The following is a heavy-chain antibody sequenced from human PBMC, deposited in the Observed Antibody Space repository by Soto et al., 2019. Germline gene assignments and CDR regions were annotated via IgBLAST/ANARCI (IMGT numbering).Heavy chain of an antibody. J-gene: IGHJ6*02. CDR1: GGTFSDST. Sequence: QVQLVQSGAELRKPGSSVKVSCKASGGTFSDSTINWVRQAPGQRLEWMGGIIPIFDTANYAEKFQGRVTITADESTSTSFMEVNSLRSEDTAVYYCARNGTLTGYSYGMDVWGQGTMVTVSS. CDR3: ARNGTLTGYSYGMDV. V-gene: IGHV1-69*01. CDR2: IIPIFDTA. D-gene: IGHD1-1*01.